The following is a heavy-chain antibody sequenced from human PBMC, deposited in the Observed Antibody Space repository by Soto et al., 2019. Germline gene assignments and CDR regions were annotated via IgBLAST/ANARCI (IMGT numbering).Heavy chain of an antibody. J-gene: IGHJ3*02. CDR3: VRYDRINMKPYSPEGFHI. CDR1: GDSSSSSNCH. Sequence: LSLTCTVSGDSSSSSNCHWGWSRQPPGKGLEYIGSVYYGGAIFYSGNIYYNPSLKSRVTISVDTSKNQFSLRLSSVTAADTGVYYCVRYDRINMKPYSPEGFHIWGQGTMVTVSS. CDR2: VYYGGAIFYSGNI. D-gene: IGHD3-3*02. V-gene: IGHV4-39*01.